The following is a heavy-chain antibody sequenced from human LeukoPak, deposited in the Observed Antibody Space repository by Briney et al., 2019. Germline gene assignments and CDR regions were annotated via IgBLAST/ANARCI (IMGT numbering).Heavy chain of an antibody. CDR3: VRGTVEGGFDH. V-gene: IGHV2-5*01. D-gene: IGHD1-7*01. CDR1: GFLVTATEVG. J-gene: IGHJ4*02. CDR2: ISGNDEK. Sequence: SGPTVVNPTQTLTLPCRVSGFLVTATEVGVAWIRQSPGKALEWIAYISGNDEKRYTPSLRVRVSITKDTSKNQVVLTMMNMDAGDTATYYCVRGTVEGGFDHWGQGTLVSVSS.